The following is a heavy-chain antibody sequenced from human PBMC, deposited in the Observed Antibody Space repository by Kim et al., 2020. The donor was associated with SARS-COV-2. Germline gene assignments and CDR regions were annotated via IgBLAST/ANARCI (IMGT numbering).Heavy chain of an antibody. D-gene: IGHD2-15*01. J-gene: IGHJ3*02. Sequence: NYEQKFQGRVTITADKSTSTAYMELSSLRSEDTAVYYCARDLRSGDAFDIWGQGTMVTVSS. CDR3: ARDLRSGDAFDI. V-gene: IGHV1-69*04.